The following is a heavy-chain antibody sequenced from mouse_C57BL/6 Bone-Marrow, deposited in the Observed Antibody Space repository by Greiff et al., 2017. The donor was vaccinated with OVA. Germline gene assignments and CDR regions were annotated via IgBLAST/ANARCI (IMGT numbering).Heavy chain of an antibody. J-gene: IGHJ4*01. D-gene: IGHD1-1*01. CDR3: ARPYLLLRSYYAMDY. Sequence: QVQLQQSGAELVKPGASVKLSCKASGYTFTSYWMHWVKQRPGQGLEWIGMIHPNSGSTNYNEKFKSKATLTVDKSSSTAYMQLSSLTSEDSAVYYCARPYLLLRSYYAMDYWGQGTSVTVSS. CDR2: IHPNSGST. V-gene: IGHV1-64*01. CDR1: GYTFTSYW.